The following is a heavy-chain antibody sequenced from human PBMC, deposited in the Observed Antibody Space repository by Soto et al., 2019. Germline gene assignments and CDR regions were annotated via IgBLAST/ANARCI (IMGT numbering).Heavy chain of an antibody. CDR2: FDPEDGET. CDR1: GCRLTELT. D-gene: IGHD2-15*01. Sequence: PSVRVSCKVSGCRLTELTMLWARQAPGKGLEWMGGFDPEDGETIYAQKFQGRVTMTEDTSTDTAYMELSSLRSEDTAVYYCATDLPVYCSGGSCYFPGGDDAFDIWGQGTMVTVSS. J-gene: IGHJ3*02. V-gene: IGHV1-24*01. CDR3: ATDLPVYCSGGSCYFPGGDDAFDI.